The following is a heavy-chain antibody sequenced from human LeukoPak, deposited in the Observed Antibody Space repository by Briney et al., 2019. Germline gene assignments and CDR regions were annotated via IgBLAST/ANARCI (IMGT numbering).Heavy chain of an antibody. D-gene: IGHD6-13*01. V-gene: IGHV4-34*01. J-gene: IGHJ4*02. CDR2: INHSGST. CDR3: GRGVSAGYST. Sequence: SETLSLTCAVYGGSFSGYYWSWIRQPPGKGLEWIGEINHSGSTNYHPSLKSRVTISVDTSKKQFSLKLSSVTAADTVVYYCGRGVSAGYSTWGQGTLVTVSS. CDR1: GGSFSGYY.